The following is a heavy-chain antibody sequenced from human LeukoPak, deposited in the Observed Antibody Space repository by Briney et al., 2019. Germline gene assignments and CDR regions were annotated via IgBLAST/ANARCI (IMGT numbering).Heavy chain of an antibody. D-gene: IGHD2-2*01. J-gene: IGHJ4*02. CDR1: GFTFDDYA. CDR2: LSWNSGSI. CDR3: AKDISPGEVVRVPAAKDY. Sequence: GGSLRLSCAASGFTFDDYAMHWVRQAPGKGLEWVSGLSWNSGSIGYADSVKGRFTISRDNAKNSLYLQMNSLRAEDTALYYCAKDISPGEVVRVPAAKDYWGQGTLVTVSS. V-gene: IGHV3-9*01.